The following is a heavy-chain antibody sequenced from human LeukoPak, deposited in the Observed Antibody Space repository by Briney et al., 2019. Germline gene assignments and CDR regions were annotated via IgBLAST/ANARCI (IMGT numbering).Heavy chain of an antibody. CDR2: IWYDGSNK. J-gene: IGHJ6*02. V-gene: IGHV3-33*01. CDR1: GFTFSSYG. Sequence: PGGSLRLSCAASGFTFSSYGMHWVRQAPGKGLEWMAVIWYDGSNKYSADSVKGRFTISRDNSKNTQYLQMNSLRAEDTAVYYCARSQAPEDYYYGMDVWGQGTTVTVSS. CDR3: ARSQAPEDYYYGMDV.